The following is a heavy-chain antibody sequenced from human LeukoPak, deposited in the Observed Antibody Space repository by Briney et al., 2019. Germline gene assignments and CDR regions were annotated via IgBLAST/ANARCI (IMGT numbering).Heavy chain of an antibody. CDR1: GFTFSSYA. CDR3: AKEGELSATGYYDSSGYHDY. J-gene: IGHJ4*02. Sequence: PGGSLRLSCAASGFTFSSYAMSWVRQAPGKGLEWFSAISGSGGSTYYADSVKGRFTISRDNSKNTLYLQMNSLRAEDTAVYYCAKEGELSATGYYDSSGYHDYWGQGTLVTVSS. D-gene: IGHD3-22*01. CDR2: ISGSGGST. V-gene: IGHV3-23*01.